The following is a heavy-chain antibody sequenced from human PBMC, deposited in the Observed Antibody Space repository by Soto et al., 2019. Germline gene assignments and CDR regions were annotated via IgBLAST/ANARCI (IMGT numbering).Heavy chain of an antibody. D-gene: IGHD2-15*01. Sequence: PSETLSLTCAVSGGSISSGGYSWSWIRQPPGKGLEWIGYIYHSGSTYYNPSLKSRVTISVDRSKNQFSLKLSSVTAADTAVYYCARVRDSFGLDVWGQGTTVTVSS. CDR1: GGSISSGGYS. CDR3: ARVRDSFGLDV. CDR2: IYHSGST. V-gene: IGHV4-30-2*01. J-gene: IGHJ6*02.